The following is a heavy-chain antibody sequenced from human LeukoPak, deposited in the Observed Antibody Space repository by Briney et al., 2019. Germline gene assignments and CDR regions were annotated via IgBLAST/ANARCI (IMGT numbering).Heavy chain of an antibody. V-gene: IGHV3-23*01. D-gene: IGHD1-26*01. J-gene: IGHJ4*02. CDR2: ISGSGGST. CDR3: AKKLRGSYYFDY. CDR1: GFTFSSYA. Sequence: GGSLRLSCAASGFTFSSYAMSWVRQAPGKGLEWVSAISGSGGSTYYADSVKGRFTISRDNSKNTLYLQMNSLRAEDTAVYYRAKKLRGSYYFDYWGQGTLVTVSS.